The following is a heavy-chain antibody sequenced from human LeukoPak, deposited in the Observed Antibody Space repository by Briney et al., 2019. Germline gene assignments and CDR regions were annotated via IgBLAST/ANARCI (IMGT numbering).Heavy chain of an antibody. V-gene: IGHV4-39*07. D-gene: IGHD3-9*01. Sequence: SETLSLTCTVSGGSISSSSYYWGWIRQPPGKGLEWIGSIYYSGSTYYNPSLKSRVTISVDTSKNQFSLKLSSVTAADTAVYYCARGDYDILTGYYPNWFDPWGQGTLVTVSS. CDR2: IYYSGST. J-gene: IGHJ5*02. CDR1: GGSISSSSYY. CDR3: ARGDYDILTGYYPNWFDP.